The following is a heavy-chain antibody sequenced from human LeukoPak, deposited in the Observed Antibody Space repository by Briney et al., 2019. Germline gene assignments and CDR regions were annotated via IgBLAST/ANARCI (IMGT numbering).Heavy chain of an antibody. D-gene: IGHD3-22*01. CDR2: IYYSGTT. CDR3: ARNYYDSSGDYDAFDI. Sequence: SETLSLTCTVSGGSISSTSYYWDWIRQPPGTGLEWIGSIYYSGTTYYNQSFKSRVTVSLDTSKNQFSLKLSSVTAADTAVYYCARNYYDSSGDYDAFDIWGQGTMVTVSS. V-gene: IGHV4-39*07. J-gene: IGHJ3*02. CDR1: GGSISSTSYY.